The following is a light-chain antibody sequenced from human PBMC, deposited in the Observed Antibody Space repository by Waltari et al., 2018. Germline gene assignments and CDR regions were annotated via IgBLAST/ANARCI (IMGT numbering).Light chain of an antibody. CDR2: WAS. J-gene: IGKJ2*01. CDR1: QSVLYSSNNKNY. Sequence: DIVMTQSPDSLAVSLGERATINCKSSQSVLYSSNNKNYLAWYQQKPGQPPKLLIYWASTRESGVPDRFSGSGSGTDFTLTISSLQAEDVAVYYCQQYFSYPRTFGLGTKVEI. V-gene: IGKV4-1*01. CDR3: QQYFSYPRT.